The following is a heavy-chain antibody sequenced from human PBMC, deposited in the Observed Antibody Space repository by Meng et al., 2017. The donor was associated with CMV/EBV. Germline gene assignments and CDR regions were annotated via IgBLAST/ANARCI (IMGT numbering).Heavy chain of an antibody. CDR2: IYYSGST. Sequence: SETLSLTCTVSGGSISSSSYYWGWIRQPPGKGLEWIGSIYYSGSTYYNPSLTSRVTISVDTSKNQFSLKLSSVTAADTAVYYCARAPDPKPTTVTTSEYYFDYWGQGTLVTVSS. CDR1: GGSISSSSYY. CDR3: ARAPDPKPTTVTTSEYYFDY. J-gene: IGHJ4*02. D-gene: IGHD4-11*01. V-gene: IGHV4-39*07.